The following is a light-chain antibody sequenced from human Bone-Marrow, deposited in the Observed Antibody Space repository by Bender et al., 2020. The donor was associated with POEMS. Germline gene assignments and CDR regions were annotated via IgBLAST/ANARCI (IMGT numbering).Light chain of an antibody. V-gene: IGLV2-14*02. CDR1: SSDVGSYNL. J-gene: IGLJ2*01. Sequence: QSALTQPASVSGSPGQSITISCTGTSSDVGSYNLVSWYQQHPDKAPKLIIYEGSERPSGVSSRFSGSKSGNTASLTISGLQAEDEADYYCSSYSSINTGVVFGGGTKLTVL. CDR3: SSYSSINTGVV. CDR2: EGS.